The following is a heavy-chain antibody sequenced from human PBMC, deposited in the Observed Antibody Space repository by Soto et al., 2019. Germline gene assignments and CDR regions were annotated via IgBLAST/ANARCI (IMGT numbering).Heavy chain of an antibody. J-gene: IGHJ3*02. CDR1: GFTFSGYS. CDR3: ARRADDAFDI. Sequence: EVQLVESGGGLVKPGGSLRLSCAASGFTFSGYSLNWVRQAPGKGLEWVSSISSSSSYIYYADSVKGRFTISRDNAKNSLYLQMNSLRAEDTAVYYCARRADDAFDIWGQGTMVTVSS. D-gene: IGHD6-13*01. V-gene: IGHV3-21*01. CDR2: ISSSSSYI.